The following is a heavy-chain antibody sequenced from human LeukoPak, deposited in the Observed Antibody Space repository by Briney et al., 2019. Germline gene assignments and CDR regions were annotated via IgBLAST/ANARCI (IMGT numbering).Heavy chain of an antibody. CDR3: ARTGGYYYGSATYYNPDY. D-gene: IGHD3-10*01. V-gene: IGHV4-38-2*01. CDR2: IYHRGTT. CDR1: GYSISSGHY. J-gene: IGHJ4*02. Sequence: SETLSLTCAVSGYSISSGHYWGWIRQPPGRGLEWIGSIYHRGTTYYNPSLTSRVTISVDTSKNQFSLKLSSVTGADTAVYYCARTGGYYYGSATYYNPDYWGRGTLVTVSS.